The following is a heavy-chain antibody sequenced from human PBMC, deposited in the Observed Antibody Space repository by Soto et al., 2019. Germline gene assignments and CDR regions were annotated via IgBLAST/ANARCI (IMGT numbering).Heavy chain of an antibody. Sequence: PGGSLRLSCAASGFTVSSNYMSWVRQAPGKGLEWVSVIYSGGSTYYADSVKGRFTISRDNSKNTLYLQMNSLRAEDTAVYYCAREHDYSNSYFDYWGQGTLVTVSS. CDR2: IYSGGST. V-gene: IGHV3-66*01. J-gene: IGHJ4*02. CDR1: GFTVSSNY. CDR3: AREHDYSNSYFDY. D-gene: IGHD4-4*01.